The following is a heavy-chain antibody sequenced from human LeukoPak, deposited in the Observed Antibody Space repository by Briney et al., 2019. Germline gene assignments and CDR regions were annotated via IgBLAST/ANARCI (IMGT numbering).Heavy chain of an antibody. V-gene: IGHV1-2*02. D-gene: IGHD3/OR15-3a*01. CDR3: TRDWLPIFGLPPRGFDS. Sequence: ASVRVSCKASGYTFTGYYMHWVRQAPGQGLEWMGWINPNSGGTNYAQKFQGRVTMTRDTSISTAYMELSRLRSDDTAVYYCTRDWLPIFGLPPRGFDSWGQGTLVAVSS. J-gene: IGHJ4*02. CDR2: INPNSGGT. CDR1: GYTFTGYY.